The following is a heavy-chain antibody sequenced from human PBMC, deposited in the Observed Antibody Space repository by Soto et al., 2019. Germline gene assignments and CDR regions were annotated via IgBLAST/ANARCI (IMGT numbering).Heavy chain of an antibody. CDR3: AVYCSGGSCSSPTNGKFDP. V-gene: IGHV1-69*12. CDR1: GGTFSSYA. CDR2: VIPIFGTA. J-gene: IGHJ5*02. Sequence: QVQLVQSGAEVKKPGSSVKVSCKASGGTFSSYAISWVRQAPGQGLEWMGGVIPIFGTANYAQKFQGRVTITADESTSTAYMELSSLRSEDTAVYYCAVYCSGGSCSSPTNGKFDPWGQGTLVTVSS. D-gene: IGHD2-15*01.